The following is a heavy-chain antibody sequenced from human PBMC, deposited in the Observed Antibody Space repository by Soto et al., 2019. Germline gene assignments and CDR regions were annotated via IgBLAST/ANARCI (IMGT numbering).Heavy chain of an antibody. Sequence: EVQLVESGGDLVQPGGSLRLSCAASGFTFSSHWMHWVRRVPGKGLVWVSHIHTDGGITGYADSVKGRFTISRDNAKNTLYLQMNGLRVEDTSVYYCTREAGYCSRTSCYRRAFDSWGQGTMVTVSS. V-gene: IGHV3-74*01. CDR1: GFTFSSHW. J-gene: IGHJ3*02. CDR3: TREAGYCSRTSCYRRAFDS. D-gene: IGHD2-2*01. CDR2: IHTDGGIT.